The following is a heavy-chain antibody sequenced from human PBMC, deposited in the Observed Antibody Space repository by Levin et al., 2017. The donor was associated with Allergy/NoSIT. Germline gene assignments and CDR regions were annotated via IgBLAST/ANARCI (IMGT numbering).Heavy chain of an antibody. CDR1: GFTFSSYA. D-gene: IGHD2-15*01. J-gene: IGHJ6*02. CDR3: ARDLTEVGASVWQLLKYYYYGMDV. V-gene: IGHV3-30*04. Sequence: GGSLRLSCAASGFTFSSYAMHWVRQAPGKGLEWVAVISYDGSNKYYADSVKGRFTISRDNSKNTLYLQMNSLRAEDTAVYYCARDLTEVGASVWQLLKYYYYGMDVWGQGTTVTVSS. CDR2: ISYDGSNK.